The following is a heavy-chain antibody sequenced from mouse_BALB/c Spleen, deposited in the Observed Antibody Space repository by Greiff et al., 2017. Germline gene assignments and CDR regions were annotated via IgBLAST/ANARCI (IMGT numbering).Heavy chain of an antibody. CDR3: ARGAGTGDYFGY. Sequence: VKLMESGAELMKPGASVKISCKATGYTFSSYWIEWVKQRPGHGLEWIGEILPGSGSTNYNEKFKGKATFTADTSSNTAYMQLSSLTSEDSAVYYCARGAGTGDYFGYWGQGTTLTVSS. V-gene: IGHV1-9*01. J-gene: IGHJ2*01. D-gene: IGHD3-3*01. CDR2: ILPGSGST. CDR1: GYTFSSYW.